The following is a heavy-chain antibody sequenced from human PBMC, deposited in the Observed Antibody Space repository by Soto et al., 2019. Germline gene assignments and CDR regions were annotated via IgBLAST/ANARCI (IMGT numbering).Heavy chain of an antibody. CDR1: GFSLSTSGVG. V-gene: IGHV2-5*01. J-gene: IGHJ5*02. CDR3: AHRCYWFGGEAGFDP. CDR2: IYWNEDK. Sequence: QITLKESGPTLVNPTQTLTLTCTFSGFSLSTSGVGVGWIRQPPGKALEWLAVIYWNEDKHFSPSLKSRRTIVTDTSQNQVVLTLTNADPVDTATYYCAHRCYWFGGEAGFDPWGPGTLVTVSS. D-gene: IGHD3-10*01.